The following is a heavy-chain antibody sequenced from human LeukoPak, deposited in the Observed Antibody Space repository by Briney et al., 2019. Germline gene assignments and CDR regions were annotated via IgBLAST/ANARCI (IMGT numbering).Heavy chain of an antibody. CDR2: IYYSGST. CDR1: GGSISSYY. D-gene: IGHD6-19*01. CDR3: ARNLKAGTLGNWFDP. Sequence: PSETLSLTCTVSGGSISSYYWSWIRQPPGKGLEWIGYIYYSGSTNYNPSLKSRVTISVDTSKNQFSLKLSSVTAADTAVYYCARNLKAGTLGNWFDPWGQGTLVTVSS. J-gene: IGHJ5*02. V-gene: IGHV4-59*01.